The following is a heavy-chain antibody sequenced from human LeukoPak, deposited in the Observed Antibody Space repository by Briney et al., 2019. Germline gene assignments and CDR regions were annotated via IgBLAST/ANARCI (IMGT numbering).Heavy chain of an antibody. CDR3: ARVDIVATITFDY. V-gene: IGHV1-2*02. CDR1: GYTFPGYY. CDR2: INPNSGGT. D-gene: IGHD5-12*01. J-gene: IGHJ4*02. Sequence: GASVKVSCKASGYTFPGYYMHWVRQAPGQGLEWMGWINPNSGGTNYAQKFQGRVTMTRDTSISTAYMELSRLRSDDTAVYYCARVDIVATITFDYWGQGTLVTVSS.